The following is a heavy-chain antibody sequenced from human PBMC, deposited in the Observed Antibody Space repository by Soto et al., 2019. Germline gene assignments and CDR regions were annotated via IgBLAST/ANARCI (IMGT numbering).Heavy chain of an antibody. CDR1: GGSISSYY. CDR3: ARHSQYQLPNWFDP. D-gene: IGHD2-2*01. J-gene: IGHJ5*02. V-gene: IGHV4-59*08. Sequence: QVQLQESGPGLVKPSETLSLTCTVSGGSISSYYWSWIRQPPGKGLEWIGYIYYSGSTNYNPSLKSRVPISVDTSKNQFSLKLSSVTAADTAVYYCARHSQYQLPNWFDPWGQGTLATVSS. CDR2: IYYSGST.